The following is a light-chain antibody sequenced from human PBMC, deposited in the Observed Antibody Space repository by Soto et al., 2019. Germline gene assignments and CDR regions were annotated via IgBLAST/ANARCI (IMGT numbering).Light chain of an antibody. J-gene: IGLJ3*02. V-gene: IGLV2-14*01. Sequence: QSALTQPASVSGSPGQSITISCTGISSDVGGYNYVSLYQQHPGKAPNLMIYEVSNRPSGVSNRFSGSKSGNTASLTISGLQAEDEADYYFSSYTSSSTWVFGGGTKLTVL. CDR2: EVS. CDR3: SSYTSSSTWV. CDR1: SSDVGGYNY.